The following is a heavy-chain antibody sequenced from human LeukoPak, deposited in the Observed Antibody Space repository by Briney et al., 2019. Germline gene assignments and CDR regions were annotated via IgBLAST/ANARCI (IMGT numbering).Heavy chain of an antibody. J-gene: IGHJ4*02. CDR3: TTRMIGYCSGGSCYPPYYFDY. V-gene: IGHV3-15*07. CDR1: GFTFSSYS. D-gene: IGHD2-15*01. CDR2: IKSKTDGGTT. Sequence: PGGSLRLSCAASGFTFSSYSMNWVRQAPGKGLEWVGRIKSKTDGGTTDYAAPVKGRFTISRDDSKNTLYLQMNSLKTEDTAVYYCTTRMIGYCSGGSCYPPYYFDYWGQGTLVTVSS.